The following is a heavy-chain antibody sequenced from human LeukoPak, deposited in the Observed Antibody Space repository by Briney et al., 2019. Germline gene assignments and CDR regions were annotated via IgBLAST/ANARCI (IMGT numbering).Heavy chain of an antibody. Sequence: GGSLRLSRAASGFTFSSYAMHWVRQAPGKGLEWVAVISYDGSNKYYADSVKGRFTISRDNSKNTLYLQMNSLRAEDTAVYYCARSVAMVRGGRRNYFDYWGQGTLVTVSS. D-gene: IGHD3-10*01. CDR3: ARSVAMVRGGRRNYFDY. J-gene: IGHJ4*02. CDR1: GFTFSSYA. CDR2: ISYDGSNK. V-gene: IGHV3-30-3*01.